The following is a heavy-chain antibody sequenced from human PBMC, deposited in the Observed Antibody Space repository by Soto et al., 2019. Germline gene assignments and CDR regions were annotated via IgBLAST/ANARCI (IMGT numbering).Heavy chain of an antibody. CDR1: GYTFTSYY. CDR2: INPSGGST. V-gene: IGHV1-46*03. CDR3: ARENGARGDDC. D-gene: IGHD3-10*01. J-gene: IGHJ4*02. Sequence: QVQLVQSGAEVKKPGASVKVSCQASGYTFTSYYIHWVRQAPGQGLEWMGIINPSGGSTSYAQKFRGRVTMTRDTSRSTVYVELSSLRSEDTAVYYCARENGARGDDCWGQGTLVTVSS.